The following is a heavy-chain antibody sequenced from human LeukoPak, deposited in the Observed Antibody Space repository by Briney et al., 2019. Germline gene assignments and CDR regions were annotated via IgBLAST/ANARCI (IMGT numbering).Heavy chain of an antibody. CDR1: GGSFSGYY. J-gene: IGHJ6*03. D-gene: IGHD3-3*01. CDR3: ASTLYDFWSGYPPYYMDV. Sequence: PSETLSLTCAVYGGSFSGYYWSWIRQPPGKGLEWIGGINHSGSTNYNPSLKSRVTISVDTSKNQFSLKLSSVTAADTAVYYCASTLYDFWSGYPPYYMDVWGKGTTVTVSS. CDR2: INHSGST. V-gene: IGHV4-34*01.